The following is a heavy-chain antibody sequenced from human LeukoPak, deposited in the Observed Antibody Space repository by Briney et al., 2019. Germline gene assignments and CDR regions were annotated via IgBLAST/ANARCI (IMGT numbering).Heavy chain of an antibody. V-gene: IGHV1-24*01. CDR2: FDPEDGET. Sequence: ASVKVSCKVSGYTLTELSMHWVRQAPGKGLEWMGGFDPEDGETIYAQKFQGRVTMTEDTSTDTAYMELSSLRSEDTAVYYCATFSPGVVPAARVLDYWGQGTLVTVSS. CDR1: GYTLTELS. J-gene: IGHJ4*02. CDR3: ATFSPGVVPAARVLDY. D-gene: IGHD2-2*01.